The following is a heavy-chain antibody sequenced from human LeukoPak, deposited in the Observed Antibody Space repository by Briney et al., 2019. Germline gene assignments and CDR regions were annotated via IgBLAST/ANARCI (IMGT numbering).Heavy chain of an antibody. CDR2: IRPSDSGP. Sequence: ESLRISCKVSGYSFSTYWITWVRQMPGGALEWMGRIRPSDSGPNYSPSFQGHVTISADRSINTVYLQWSSLRASDTATYFCARHYSNDHTLFDFWGQGALVTVST. CDR3: ARHYSNDHTLFDF. J-gene: IGHJ4*02. CDR1: GYSFSTYW. V-gene: IGHV5-10-1*01. D-gene: IGHD2-21*01.